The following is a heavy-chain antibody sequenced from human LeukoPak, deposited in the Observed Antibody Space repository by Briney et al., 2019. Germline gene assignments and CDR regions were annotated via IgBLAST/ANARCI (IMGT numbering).Heavy chain of an antibody. J-gene: IGHJ4*02. Sequence: GGSLRLSCAASGFTFSRYWMHWVRQVPGEGLVWVSRINPGGSSTAYADSVKGRFTISRDNAENTLYLQMDSLRAEDTAVYYCARSNQADDYWGQGTLVTVSS. CDR2: INPGGSST. CDR3: ARSNQADDY. D-gene: IGHD1-14*01. CDR1: GFTFSRYW. V-gene: IGHV3-74*01.